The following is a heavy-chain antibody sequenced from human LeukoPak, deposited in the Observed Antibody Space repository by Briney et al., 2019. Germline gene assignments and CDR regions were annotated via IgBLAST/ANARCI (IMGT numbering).Heavy chain of an antibody. J-gene: IGHJ5*02. CDR1: GFTFSSHA. V-gene: IGHV3-30-3*01. CDR2: ISYDGSNK. D-gene: IGHD6-13*01. Sequence: GGSLRLSCAASGFTFSSHAMHWVRQAPGKGLEWVAVISYDGSNKYYADSVKGRFTISRDNSKNTLYLQMNSLRAEDTAVYYCAREIAAAGKIPHWFDPWGQGTLVTVSS. CDR3: AREIAAAGKIPHWFDP.